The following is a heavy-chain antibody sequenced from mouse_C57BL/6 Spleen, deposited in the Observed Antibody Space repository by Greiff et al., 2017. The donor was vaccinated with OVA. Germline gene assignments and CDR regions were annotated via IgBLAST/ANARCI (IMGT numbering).Heavy chain of an antibody. CDR3: AREAANFYFDY. D-gene: IGHD1-2*01. V-gene: IGHV5-17*01. CDR1: GFTFSDYG. CDR2: ISSGSSTI. Sequence: DVKLVESGGGLVKPGGSLKLSCAASGFTFSDYGMHWVRQAPEKGLEWVAYISSGSSTIYYADTVKGRFTISRDNAKNTLFLQMTSLRSEDTAMYYCAREAANFYFDYWGQGTTLTVSS. J-gene: IGHJ2*01.